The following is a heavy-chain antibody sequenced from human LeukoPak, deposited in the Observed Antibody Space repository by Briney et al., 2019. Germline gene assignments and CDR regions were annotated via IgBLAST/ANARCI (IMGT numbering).Heavy chain of an antibody. CDR3: ARVNRRDGYNWVGYAFDI. CDR2: IYHSGST. V-gene: IGHV4-30-2*01. CDR1: GGSISSGGYS. J-gene: IGHJ3*02. Sequence: KASETLSLTCAVSGGSISSGGYSWSWIRQPPGKGLEWIGYIYHSGSTNYNPSLKSRVTISVDKSKNQFSLKLSSVTAADTAVYYCARVNRRDGYNWVGYAFDIWGQGTMVTVSS. D-gene: IGHD5-24*01.